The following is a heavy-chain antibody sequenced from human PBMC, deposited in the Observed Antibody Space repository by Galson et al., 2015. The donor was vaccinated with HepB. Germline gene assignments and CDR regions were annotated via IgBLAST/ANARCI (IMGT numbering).Heavy chain of an antibody. D-gene: IGHD5-18*01. J-gene: IGHJ4*02. V-gene: IGHV3-30*18. CDR3: AKDSNTAMEEYYFDY. CDR2: ISYDGSNK. Sequence: SLRLSCAASGFTFSSYGMHWVRQAPGKGLEWVAVISYDGSNKYYADSVKGRFTISRDNSKNTLYLQMNSLRAEDTAVYYCAKDSNTAMEEYYFDYWGQGTLVTVSS. CDR1: GFTFSSYG.